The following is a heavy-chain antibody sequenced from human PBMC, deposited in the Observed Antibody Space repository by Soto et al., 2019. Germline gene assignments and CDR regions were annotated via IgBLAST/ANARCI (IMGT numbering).Heavy chain of an antibody. V-gene: IGHV3-21*01. J-gene: IGHJ4*02. D-gene: IGHD4-17*01. CDR3: ARVSSHGDHFDY. CDR1: GFTFSSYS. CDR2: ISSSSSYI. Sequence: EVQLVESGGGLVKPGGSLRLSCAASGFTFSSYSMNWVRQAPGKGLEWVSSISSSSSYIYYADSVKGRFTISRDNAKNSLYLQMYSLRAEDTAVYYCARVSSHGDHFDYWGQGTLVTVSS.